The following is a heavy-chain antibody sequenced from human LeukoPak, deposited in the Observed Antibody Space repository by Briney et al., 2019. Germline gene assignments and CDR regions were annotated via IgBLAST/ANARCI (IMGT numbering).Heavy chain of an antibody. D-gene: IGHD3-10*01. CDR1: GFTFRTYT. CDR3: ARRLSPDYYDSGRLPRGYGMDV. J-gene: IGHJ6*02. V-gene: IGHV3-23*01. Sequence: GGSLRLSCAASGFTFRTYTMNWVRQAPGKGLEWVSTIGGSGASTYYGDSVKGRYAFSRDNSKNMLFLDMNSLKAEDTAIYYCARRLSPDYYDSGRLPRGYGMDVWGQGTKVTVSS. CDR2: IGGSGAST.